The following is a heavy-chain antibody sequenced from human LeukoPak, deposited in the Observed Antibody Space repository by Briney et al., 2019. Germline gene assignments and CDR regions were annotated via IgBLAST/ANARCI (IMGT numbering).Heavy chain of an antibody. D-gene: IGHD2-2*01. CDR3: ARDLFRGTSYYYYMDV. CDR1: GYTFTGYY. J-gene: IGHJ6*03. CDR2: INPNSGGT. Sequence: ASVTVSCKASGYTFTGYYMHWARQAPGQGLEWMGWINPNSGGTNYAQKFQGRVTMTRDTSISTAYMELRSLRSDDTAVYYCARDLFRGTSYYYYMDVWGKGTTVTVSS. V-gene: IGHV1-2*02.